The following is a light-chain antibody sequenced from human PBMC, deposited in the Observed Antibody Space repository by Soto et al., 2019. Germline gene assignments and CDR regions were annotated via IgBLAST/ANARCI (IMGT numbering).Light chain of an antibody. J-gene: IGKJ1*01. V-gene: IGKV3-20*01. Sequence: ETVLTQSPGTLSLSPGERATLSCGAGQSVSSDYLAWCRQKPGQAPRLPIHGASSRATGIPDRVSGSGSGTDFTLTISGLEPEDFGGYYCQQYGRPFGQGTKVDIK. CDR2: GAS. CDR1: QSVSSDY. CDR3: QQYGRP.